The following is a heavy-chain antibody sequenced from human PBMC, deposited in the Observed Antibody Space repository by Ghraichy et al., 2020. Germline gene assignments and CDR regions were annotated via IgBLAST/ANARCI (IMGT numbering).Heavy chain of an antibody. CDR1: GFTFSSYW. J-gene: IGHJ4*01. Sequence: GESLNISCVGTGFTFSSYWLSWVRQAPGKGLEWVANIKQDGTETFSVDSVKGRFTISRDNAKNSLYLQLNRLRADDTAVYYCARAGRGDESGYYYVDCWGHGTLVTVSS. D-gene: IGHD3-22*01. CDR2: IKQDGTET. CDR3: ARAGRGDESGYYYVDC. V-gene: IGHV3-7*01.